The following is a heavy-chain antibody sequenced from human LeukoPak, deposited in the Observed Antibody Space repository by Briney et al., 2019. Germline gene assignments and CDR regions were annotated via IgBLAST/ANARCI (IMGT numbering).Heavy chain of an antibody. V-gene: IGHV3-30-3*01. CDR3: ARDRMGAGDYVPYYYGMDV. CDR1: GFTFSSYA. D-gene: IGHD4-17*01. J-gene: IGHJ6*02. CDR2: ISYDGSNK. Sequence: GGSLRLSCAASGFTFSSYAMHWVRQAPGKGLEWVAVISYDGSNKYYADSVKGRFTISRDNSKNTLYLQMNSLRAEDTAVYYCARDRMGAGDYVPYYYGMDVWGQGTTLTVSS.